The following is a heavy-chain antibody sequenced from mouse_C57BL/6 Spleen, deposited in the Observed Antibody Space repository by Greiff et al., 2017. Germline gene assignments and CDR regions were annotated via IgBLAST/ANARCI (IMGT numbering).Heavy chain of an antibody. V-gene: IGHV1-55*01. CDR3: ANYGSSHWYFDV. CDR1: GYTFTSYW. CDR2: ISPGSGST. J-gene: IGHJ1*03. Sequence: QVQLQQPGAELVKPGASVKMSCKASGYTFTSYWITWVKQRPGQGLEWIGDISPGSGSTNYNEKFKSKATLTVDTSSSTAYMQLSSLTSEDSAVYYCANYGSSHWYFDVWGTGTTVTVSA. D-gene: IGHD1-1*01.